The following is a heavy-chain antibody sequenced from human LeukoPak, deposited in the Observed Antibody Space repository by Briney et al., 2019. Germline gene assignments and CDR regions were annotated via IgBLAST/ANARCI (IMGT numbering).Heavy chain of an antibody. CDR3: ARDKIVGATYFDY. D-gene: IGHD1-26*01. J-gene: IGHJ4*02. CDR2: ISSSGST. V-gene: IGHV4-61*02. CDR1: GDSISSGDYY. Sequence: SETLSLTCTVSGDSISSGDYYWSWIRQPAGKGLEWIGRISSSGSTNYNPSLKSRVTISVDTSKNQSSLKLSSVTAADTAVYYCARDKIVGATYFDYWGQGTLVTVSS.